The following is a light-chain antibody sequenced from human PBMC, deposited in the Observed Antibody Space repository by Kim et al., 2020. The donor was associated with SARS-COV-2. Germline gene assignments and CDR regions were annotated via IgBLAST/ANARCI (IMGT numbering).Light chain of an antibody. CDR2: KAS. V-gene: IGKV1-5*03. CDR1: QSISSW. J-gene: IGKJ4*01. CDR3: QQYNSHPLT. Sequence: ASVGDRVTITCRASQSISSWLAWYQQKPGKAPKLLIYKASSLESGVPSRFSGSGSGTEFTLTISSLQPDDFATYYCQQYNSHPLTFGGGTKVDIK.